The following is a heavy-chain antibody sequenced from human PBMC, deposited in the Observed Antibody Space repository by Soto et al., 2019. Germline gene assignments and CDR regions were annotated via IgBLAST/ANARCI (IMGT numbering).Heavy chain of an antibody. Sequence: SETLSLTCTVSGGSISSYYWSWIRQPPGKGLEWIGYIYYSGSTNYNPSLKSRVTISVDTSKNQFSLKLSSVTAADTAVYYCARHDRGSSWFDYWGQGTLVTVSS. CDR1: GGSISSYY. J-gene: IGHJ4*02. V-gene: IGHV4-59*08. CDR2: IYYSGST. CDR3: ARHDRGSSWFDY. D-gene: IGHD6-13*01.